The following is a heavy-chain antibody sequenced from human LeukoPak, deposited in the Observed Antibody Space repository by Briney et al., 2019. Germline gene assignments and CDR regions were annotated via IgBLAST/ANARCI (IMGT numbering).Heavy chain of an antibody. J-gene: IGHJ4*02. D-gene: IGHD2-8*02. CDR3: ASLVGVY. CDR1: GGSTSSYY. V-gene: IGHV4-59*01. Sequence: SETLSLTCTVSGGSTSSYYWSWIRQPPGKGLEWIGYIYYSGSTNYNPSLKSRVTISVDTSKNQFSLKLSSVTAADTAVYYCASLVGVYWGQGTLVTVSS. CDR2: IYYSGST.